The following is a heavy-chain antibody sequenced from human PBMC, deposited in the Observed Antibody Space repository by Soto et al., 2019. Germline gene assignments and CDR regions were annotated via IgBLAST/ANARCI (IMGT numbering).Heavy chain of an antibody. CDR2: ISGSGGST. CDR3: AKNYYGSGSYRNGYFDY. D-gene: IGHD3-10*01. Sequence: EVQLLESGGGLVQPGGSLRLSCAASGFTFSSYAMSWVRQAPGKGLEWVSAISGSGGSTCYADSVKGRFTISRDNSKNTLYLQMNSLRAEDTAVYYCAKNYYGSGSYRNGYFDYWGQGTLVTVSS. CDR1: GFTFSSYA. J-gene: IGHJ4*02. V-gene: IGHV3-23*01.